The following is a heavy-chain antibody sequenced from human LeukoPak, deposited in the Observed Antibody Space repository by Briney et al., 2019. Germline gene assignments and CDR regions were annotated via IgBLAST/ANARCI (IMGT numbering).Heavy chain of an antibody. D-gene: IGHD2-2*01. V-gene: IGHV3-53*01. CDR1: GFTVSGNY. Sequence: PGGSLRLSCAASGFTVSGNYMSWVRQAPGKGLEWVSAIFYDGGTYYADSVKGRFTISRDNAKNSLYLQMNSLRAEDTAVYYCARDYCSSTSCPSNYFDYWGQGTLVTVSS. CDR3: ARDYCSSTSCPSNYFDY. J-gene: IGHJ4*02. CDR2: IFYDGGT.